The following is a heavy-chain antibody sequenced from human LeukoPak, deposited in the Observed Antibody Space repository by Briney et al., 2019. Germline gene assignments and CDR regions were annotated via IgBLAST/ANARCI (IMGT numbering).Heavy chain of an antibody. CDR1: GYTFTSYG. CDR3: ARDRGSIVGAHHYYYCMDV. V-gene: IGHV1-18*01. CDR2: ISAYNGNT. D-gene: IGHD1-26*01. J-gene: IGHJ6*03. Sequence: ASVKVSCKASGYTFTSYGISWVRQAPGQGLEWMGWISAYNGNTNYAQKLQGRVTMTTDTSTSTAYMELRSLRSDDTAVYYCARDRGSIVGAHHYYYCMDVWGKGTTVTVSS.